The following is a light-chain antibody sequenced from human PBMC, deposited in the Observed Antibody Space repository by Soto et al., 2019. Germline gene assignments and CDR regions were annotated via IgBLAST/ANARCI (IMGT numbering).Light chain of an antibody. CDR2: DTS. CDR1: QSVSSH. J-gene: IGKJ4*01. V-gene: IGKV3-11*01. Sequence: EIVLTQSPYTLSLSPRERATLSCRASQSVSSHLAWYQQKPGQAPRLLIYDTSNRATGIPARFSGSGSGTDFTLTISSLEPEDFAVYYCQQGSKWPLTFGGGTKVDIK. CDR3: QQGSKWPLT.